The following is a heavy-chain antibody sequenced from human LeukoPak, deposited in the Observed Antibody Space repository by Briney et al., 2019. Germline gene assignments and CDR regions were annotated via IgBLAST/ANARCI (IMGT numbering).Heavy chain of an antibody. V-gene: IGHV2-5*08. CDR1: GGSISSGDYY. D-gene: IGHD1-26*01. Sequence: TLSLTCTVSGGSISSGDYYWSWIRQPPGKALEWLALIYWDDDKRYSPFLKSRLTITKDTSKNQVVLTMTNMDPVDTGTYYCAHCRIVPNNWCDPWGQGTLVTVSS. CDR2: IYWDDDK. CDR3: AHCRIVPNNWCDP. J-gene: IGHJ5*02.